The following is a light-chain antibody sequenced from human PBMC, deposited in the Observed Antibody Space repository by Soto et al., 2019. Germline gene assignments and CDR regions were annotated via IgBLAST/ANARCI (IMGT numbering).Light chain of an antibody. CDR1: SSDVGGYNY. CDR2: EVS. J-gene: IGLJ3*02. V-gene: IGLV2-14*01. CDR3: ISYTSSSTNWV. Sequence: QSVLTQPASVSGSPGQSITISCTGTSSDVGGYNYVSWYQQHPGKAPKLMIYEVSNRPSGVSNRFSGSKSGNTASLTISGLQAEDEADYYCISYTSSSTNWVFGGGTKLTVL.